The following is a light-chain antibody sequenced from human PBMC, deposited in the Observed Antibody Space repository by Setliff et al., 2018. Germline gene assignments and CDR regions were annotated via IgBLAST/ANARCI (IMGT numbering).Light chain of an antibody. V-gene: IGLV2-8*01. CDR1: SSDIGGYKY. Sequence: QSALAQPPSASGSPGQSVTISCTGTSSDIGGYKYVSWYQQHPGKAPKLMIYEVNKRPSGVPDRFSGSKPGNTASLTVSGLQAEDEADYYCSSNIGSNNFDVFGTGTKVTVL. J-gene: IGLJ1*01. CDR3: SSNIGSNNFDV. CDR2: EVN.